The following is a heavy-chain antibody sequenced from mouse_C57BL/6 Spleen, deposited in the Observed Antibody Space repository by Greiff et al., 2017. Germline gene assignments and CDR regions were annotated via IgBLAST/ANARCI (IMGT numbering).Heavy chain of an antibody. Sequence: VQLQQPGAELVKPGASVKLSCKASGYTFTSYWMQWVKQRPGQGLEWIGEIDPSDSYTNYNQKFKGKATLTVDTSSSTAYMQLSSLTSEDSAVYYCARRSGSSSFAYWGQGTLVTVSA. CDR3: ARRSGSSSFAY. V-gene: IGHV1-50*01. CDR1: GYTFTSYW. CDR2: IDPSDSYT. J-gene: IGHJ3*01. D-gene: IGHD1-1*01.